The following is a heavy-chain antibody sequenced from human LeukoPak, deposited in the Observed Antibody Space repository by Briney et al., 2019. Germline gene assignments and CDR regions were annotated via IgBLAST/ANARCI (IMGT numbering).Heavy chain of an antibody. CDR2: IKSKTDGGTT. CDR3: ARSIAAADNGVG. D-gene: IGHD6-13*01. CDR1: GFTFSNAW. V-gene: IGHV3-15*01. J-gene: IGHJ4*02. Sequence: PGGSLRLSCAASGFTFSNAWMSWVRQAPGKGLEWVGRIKSKTDGGTTDYAAPVKGRFTISRDDSKNTLYLQMNSLKTEDTAVYYCARSIAAADNGVGWGQGTLVTVSS.